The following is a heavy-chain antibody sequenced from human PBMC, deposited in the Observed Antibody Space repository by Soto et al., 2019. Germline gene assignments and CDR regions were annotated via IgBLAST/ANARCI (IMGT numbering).Heavy chain of an antibody. Sequence: SETLSLTCTVSGGSISSYYCSWIRQPPWKGLEWIGYIYYSGITNYNPSLKSRVTISVDTSKNQFSLKLSSVTAADTAVYYCARATMVLGVIMSYDYGMDVLGQGTTVTFSS. CDR3: ARATMVLGVIMSYDYGMDV. V-gene: IGHV4-59*01. CDR1: GGSISSYY. CDR2: IYYSGIT. D-gene: IGHD3-10*01. J-gene: IGHJ6*02.